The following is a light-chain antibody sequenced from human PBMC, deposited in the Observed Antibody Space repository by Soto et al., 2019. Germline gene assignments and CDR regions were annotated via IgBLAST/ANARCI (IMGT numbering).Light chain of an antibody. CDR3: QQSYSTPRT. V-gene: IGKV4-1*01. Sequence: DIVMTQSPDSLAVSLGERATINCKSSQSVLYSSNKKNYLAWYQQKSGQSPKVLMYWASTRESGVPDRFSGSGSGTDFTLTISSLQAEDAAVYYCQQSYSTPRTVGQGTKVEIK. CDR2: WAS. CDR1: QSVLYSSNKKNY. J-gene: IGKJ1*01.